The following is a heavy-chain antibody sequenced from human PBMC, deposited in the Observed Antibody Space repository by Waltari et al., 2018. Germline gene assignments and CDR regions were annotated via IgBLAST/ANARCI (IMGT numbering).Heavy chain of an antibody. CDR3: ARGMYYDFWSGYYTVTWFDP. CDR2: IYTSGNT. D-gene: IGHD3-3*01. J-gene: IGHJ5*02. V-gene: IGHV4-61*02. CDR1: GGSVSSGNYY. Sequence: QVQLQESGPGLVKPSQTLSLTCTVSGGSVSSGNYYWSWIRQPAGTGLEWIGRIYTSGNTNYNPSLKSRVTISVDTSKNQFSLKLSSVTAADTAVYYCARGMYYDFWSGYYTVTWFDPWGQGTLVTVSS.